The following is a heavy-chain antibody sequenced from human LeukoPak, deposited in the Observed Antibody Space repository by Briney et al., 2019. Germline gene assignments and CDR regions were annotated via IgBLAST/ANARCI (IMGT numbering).Heavy chain of an antibody. CDR3: ARGRMSDIVVVPAAFFDY. V-gene: IGHV4-34*01. D-gene: IGHD2-2*01. CDR2: INHSGST. Sequence: SETLSLTCAVYGGSFSGYYWSWIRQPPGKGLEWIGEINHSGSTNYNPSLKSRVTISVDTSKNQFSLKLSSVTAADTAAYYCARGRMSDIVVVPAAFFDYWGQGTLVTVSS. CDR1: GGSFSGYY. J-gene: IGHJ4*02.